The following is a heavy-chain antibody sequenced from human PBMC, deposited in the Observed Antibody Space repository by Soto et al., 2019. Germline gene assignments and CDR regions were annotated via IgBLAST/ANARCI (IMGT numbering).Heavy chain of an antibody. CDR2: INHSGST. CDR3: ARGNWFDP. CDR1: GGSFSDYY. V-gene: IGHV4-34*01. J-gene: IGHJ5*02. Sequence: QVQLQQWGAGLLKPSETLSLTCAVYGGSFSDYYWSWIRQPPGKGLEWIGEINHSGSTSYTPSLRSRVTISIDTSKNQFSLKLSSVTAADTAVYYCARGNWFDPRGQGTLVTVSS.